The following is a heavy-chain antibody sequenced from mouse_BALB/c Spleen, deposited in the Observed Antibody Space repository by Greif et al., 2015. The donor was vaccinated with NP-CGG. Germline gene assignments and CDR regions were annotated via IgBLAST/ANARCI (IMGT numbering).Heavy chain of an antibody. Sequence: VQLQQSGPGLVKPSQSLSLTCTVTGYSITSDYAWNWIRQFPGNKLEWMGYISYSGSTSYNPSLKSRISITRDTSKNQFFLQLNSVTTEDTATYYCARSRTGTDYAMDYWGQGTSVTVSS. CDR2: ISYSGST. D-gene: IGHD4-1*01. V-gene: IGHV3-2*02. CDR1: GYSITSDYA. CDR3: ARSRTGTDYAMDY. J-gene: IGHJ4*01.